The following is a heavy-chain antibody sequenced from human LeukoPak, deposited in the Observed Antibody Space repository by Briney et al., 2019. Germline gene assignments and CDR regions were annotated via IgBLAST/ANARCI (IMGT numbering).Heavy chain of an antibody. V-gene: IGHV3-23*01. J-gene: IGHJ4*02. CDR3: AKDPTDSFIVGAPYFDY. Sequence: GGSLRLSCAASGFTFSSYAMSWVRQAPGKGLEWVSAISGSGGSTYYADSVKGRFTISRDNSKNTLYLQMNSLRAEDTAVYYCAKDPTDSFIVGAPYFDYWGQGTLVTVSS. CDR1: GFTFSSYA. D-gene: IGHD1-26*01. CDR2: ISGSGGST.